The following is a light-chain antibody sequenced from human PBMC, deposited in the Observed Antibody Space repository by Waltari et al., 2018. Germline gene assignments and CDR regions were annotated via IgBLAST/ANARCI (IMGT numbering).Light chain of an antibody. CDR2: EDN. CDR1: RLGDKS. V-gene: IGLV3-1*01. J-gene: IGLJ1*01. CDR3: QAWDTFIFV. Sequence: SYDLTQPPSLSVSPGQPAPITRFGVRLGDKSTSWYQQKPGQSPVLVLYEDNKRPPGIPERFSGSNSGNTATLTISGTQSMDEADYYCQAWDTFIFVFGLGTKVTVL.